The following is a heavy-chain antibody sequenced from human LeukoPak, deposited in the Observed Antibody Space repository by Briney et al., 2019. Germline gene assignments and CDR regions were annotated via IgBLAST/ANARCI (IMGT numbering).Heavy chain of an antibody. J-gene: IGHJ4*02. Sequence: GGSLRLSCAASGFTFSTYAMSWVRQAPGKGLEWVANIKQDGSEKYYVDSVKGRFTISRDNAKNSLYLQMNSLRAEDTAVYYCARDGSSGYSDFDYWGQGTLVTVSS. V-gene: IGHV3-7*01. CDR3: ARDGSSGYSDFDY. D-gene: IGHD3-22*01. CDR2: IKQDGSEK. CDR1: GFTFSTYA.